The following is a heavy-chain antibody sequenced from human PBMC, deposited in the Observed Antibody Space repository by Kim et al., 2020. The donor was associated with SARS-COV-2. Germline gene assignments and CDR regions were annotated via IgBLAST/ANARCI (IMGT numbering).Heavy chain of an antibody. Sequence: VNAHYAESVKGRFTVSKDNSKNTLYLQMNGLRFEDTAVYYCARGQFDPWGQGTLVTVSS. J-gene: IGHJ5*02. CDR2: VNA. CDR3: ARGQFDP. V-gene: IGHV3-66*01.